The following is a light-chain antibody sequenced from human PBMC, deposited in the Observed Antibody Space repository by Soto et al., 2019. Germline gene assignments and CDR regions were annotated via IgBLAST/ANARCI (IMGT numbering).Light chain of an antibody. CDR3: QEYNSAPFT. J-gene: IGKJ3*01. CDR1: QGISNY. Sequence: DIQMTQSPSSLSASVGDRVTITCRASQGISNYLAWYQQKPGKVPKLLIFAASTLQSGFPSRFSGSGSGTDLTLTISSPQPEDVATYYCQEYNSAPFTFGPGTKVYIK. V-gene: IGKV1-27*01. CDR2: AAS.